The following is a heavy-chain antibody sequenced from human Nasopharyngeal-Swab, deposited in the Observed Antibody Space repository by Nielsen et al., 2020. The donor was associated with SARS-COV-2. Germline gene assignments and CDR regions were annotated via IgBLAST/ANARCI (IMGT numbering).Heavy chain of an antibody. J-gene: IGHJ6*02. CDR2: ISSSSSTI. V-gene: IGHV3-48*02. CDR3: ARRRLRLSYYYYGMDV. D-gene: IGHD4-17*01. Sequence: VRQAPGKGLEWVSYISSSSSTIYYADSVKGRFTISRDNAKNSLYLQMNSLRDEDTAVYYCARRRLRLSYYYYGMDVWGQGTTVTVSS.